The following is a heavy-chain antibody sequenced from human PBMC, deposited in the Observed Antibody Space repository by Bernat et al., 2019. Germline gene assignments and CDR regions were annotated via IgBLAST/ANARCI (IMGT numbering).Heavy chain of an antibody. J-gene: IGHJ6*02. Sequence: QVQLQESGPGLVKPSETLSLTCTVSGGSISSYYWSWIRQPPGKGLEWIGYIYYSGSTNYNPSLKSRVTISVDTSKNQFSLKLSSVTAADTAVYYCARHATYYDFWSGYYLLDVWGQGTTVTVSS. CDR2: IYYSGST. D-gene: IGHD3-3*01. CDR1: GGSISSYY. CDR3: ARHATYYDFWSGYYLLDV. V-gene: IGHV4-59*08.